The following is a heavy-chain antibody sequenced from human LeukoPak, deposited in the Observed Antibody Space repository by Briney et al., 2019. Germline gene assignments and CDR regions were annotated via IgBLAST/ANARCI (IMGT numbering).Heavy chain of an antibody. J-gene: IGHJ4*02. CDR3: ARGRIAVAETFDY. V-gene: IGHV1-8*01. CDR2: MNPNSGNT. Sequence: ASVKVSCKASGYTFTSYDINWVRQATGQGLEWMGWMNPNSGNTGYAQKFQGRVTMTRNTSISTAYMELSSLRSEDTAAYYCARGRIAVAETFDYWGQGTLVTVSS. CDR1: GYTFTSYD. D-gene: IGHD6-19*01.